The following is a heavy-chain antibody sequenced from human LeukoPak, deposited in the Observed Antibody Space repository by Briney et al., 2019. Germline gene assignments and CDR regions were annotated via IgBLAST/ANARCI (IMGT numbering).Heavy chain of an antibody. CDR3: ARALHPYYYDSSGYSGYPREEGHNPYRFDP. Sequence: SVKVSCKASGGTFSSYAISWVRQAPGQGLEWMGGIIPIFGTANYAQKFQGRVTITADESTSTAYMELGSLRSEDTAVYYCARALHPYYYDSSGYSGYPREEGHNPYRFDPWGQGTLVTVSS. J-gene: IGHJ5*02. V-gene: IGHV1-69*01. CDR2: IIPIFGTA. CDR1: GGTFSSYA. D-gene: IGHD3-22*01.